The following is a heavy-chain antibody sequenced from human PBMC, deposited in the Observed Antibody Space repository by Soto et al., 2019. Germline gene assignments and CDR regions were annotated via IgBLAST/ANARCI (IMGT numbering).Heavy chain of an antibody. V-gene: IGHV1-69*01. CDR1: GGTFSSYA. D-gene: IGHD2-2*01. J-gene: IGHJ6*02. CDR2: IIPISGTA. CDR3: ARSQGSSTSLEIYYYYYYGMDV. Sequence: QVQLVQSGAEVKKPGSSVKVSCKASGGTFSSYAISWVRQAPGQGLEWMGGIIPISGTANYAQKFQGRVTITADESTSTDYMELSSLRSEDTAVYYCARSQGSSTSLEIYYYYYYGMDVWGQGTTVTFSS.